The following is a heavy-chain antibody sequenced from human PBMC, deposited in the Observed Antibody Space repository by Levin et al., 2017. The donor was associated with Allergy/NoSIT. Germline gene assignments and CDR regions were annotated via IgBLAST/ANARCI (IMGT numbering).Heavy chain of an antibody. CDR2: MNPNSGNT. CDR1: GYTFTSYD. CDR3: ARGVFCSGGSCPSY. V-gene: IGHV1-8*01. D-gene: IGHD2-15*01. Sequence: ASVKVSCKASGYTFTSYDINWVRQATGQGLEWMGWMNPNSGNTGYAQKFQGRVTMTRNTSISTAYMELSSLRSEDTAVYYCARGVFCSGGSCPSYWGQGTLVTVSS. J-gene: IGHJ4*02.